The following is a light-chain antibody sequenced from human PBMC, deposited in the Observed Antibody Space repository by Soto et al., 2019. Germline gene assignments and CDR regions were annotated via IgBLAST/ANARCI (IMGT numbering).Light chain of an antibody. Sequence: QSVLTQPPSVSGAPGQRVTISCTGSSSNIGAGYDVHWYQQIPGTAPKLLIYNNNNRPSGVPDRFSGSKSGTSAFLAITGLRAEDEADYYCQSYHYSLPAPRVFGGGTKLTVL. CDR1: SSNIGAGYD. J-gene: IGLJ2*01. CDR3: QSYHYSLPAPRV. V-gene: IGLV1-40*01. CDR2: NNN.